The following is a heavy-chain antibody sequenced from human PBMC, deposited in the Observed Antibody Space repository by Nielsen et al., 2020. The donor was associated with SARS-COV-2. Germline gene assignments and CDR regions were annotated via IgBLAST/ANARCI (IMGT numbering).Heavy chain of an antibody. D-gene: IGHD3-9*01. J-gene: IGHJ4*02. CDR2: IYYSGST. CDR3: ARLGRYYDTLSGYARHFDY. Sequence: SETLSLTCTVSGGSISSSSYYWGWIRQPPGKGLEWIGSIYYSGSTYYNPSLKSRVTISVDTSKNQFSLKVNSVTAADTAVYYCARLGRYYDTLSGYARHFDYWGQGILVTVSS. CDR1: GGSISSSSYY. V-gene: IGHV4-39*01.